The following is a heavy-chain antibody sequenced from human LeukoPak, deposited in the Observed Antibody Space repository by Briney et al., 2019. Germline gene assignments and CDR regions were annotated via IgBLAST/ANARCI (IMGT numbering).Heavy chain of an antibody. CDR1: GGSISSSSYY. CDR3: ARGNDFWSGRINWFDP. J-gene: IGHJ5*02. CDR2: IYYSGST. Sequence: PSETLSLTCTVSGGSISSSSYYWGWIRQPPGKGLEWIGCIYYSGSTYYNPSLKSRVTISVDTSKNQFSLKLSSVTAADTAVYYCARGNDFWSGRINWFDPWGQGTLVTVSS. V-gene: IGHV4-39*07. D-gene: IGHD3-3*01.